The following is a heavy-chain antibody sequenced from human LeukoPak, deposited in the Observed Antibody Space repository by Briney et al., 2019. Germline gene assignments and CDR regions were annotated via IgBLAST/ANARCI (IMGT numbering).Heavy chain of an antibody. V-gene: IGHV3-7*01. D-gene: IGHD4-23*01. CDR3: ARGYTVVTG. J-gene: IGHJ4*02. Sequence: PGGSLRLSCAASGFTFSSYWMNWVRQAPGKGLEWVANVKEDGSEKYYVDSVMGRFTISRDNAKNSLYLQMNSLRAEDTAVYYCARGYTVVTGWGQGTLVTVSS. CDR1: GFTFSSYW. CDR2: VKEDGSEK.